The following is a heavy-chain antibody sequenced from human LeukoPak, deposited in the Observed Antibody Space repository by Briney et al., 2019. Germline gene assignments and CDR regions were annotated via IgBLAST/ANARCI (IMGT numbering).Heavy chain of an antibody. CDR1: GFTFSSYG. Sequence: PGRSLRLSCAASGFTFSSYGMHWVRQAPGKGLEWVAVISYDGSNKYYADSVKGRFTISRDNSKNTLYLQMNSLRAEDTAVYYCARSDDSSGYYSSYFDYWGQGTLVTVSS. J-gene: IGHJ4*02. V-gene: IGHV3-30*03. CDR2: ISYDGSNK. D-gene: IGHD3-22*01. CDR3: ARSDDSSGYYSSYFDY.